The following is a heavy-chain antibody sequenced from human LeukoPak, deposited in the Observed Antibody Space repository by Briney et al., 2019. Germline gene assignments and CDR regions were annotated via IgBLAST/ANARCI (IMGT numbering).Heavy chain of an antibody. CDR2: IYYSGST. CDR3: AKINRLQSDAFDI. CDR1: GGSISSSSYY. J-gene: IGHJ3*02. D-gene: IGHD4-11*01. Sequence: SETLSLTCTVSGGSISSSSYYWGWIRQPPGKGLEWIGSIYYSGSTYYNPSLKSRVTISGDTPKNQFSLKLSSVTAADTAVYYCAKINRLQSDAFDIWGQGTMVSV. V-gene: IGHV4-39*01.